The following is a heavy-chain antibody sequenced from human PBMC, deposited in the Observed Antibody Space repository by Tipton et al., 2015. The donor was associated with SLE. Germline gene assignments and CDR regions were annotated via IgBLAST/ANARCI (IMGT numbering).Heavy chain of an antibody. CDR2: IFYSGST. V-gene: IGHV4-59*01. J-gene: IGHJ4*02. D-gene: IGHD4-11*01. CDR1: GGSISTYF. CDR3: ARYTRADYSTSSSDFDH. Sequence: TLSLTCTVSGGSISTYFWSWIRQPPGKGLEWIGYIFYSGSTNYNPSLKSRVTISVDTSKNQFSLKLRSVSAADTAVYYCARYTRADYSTSSSDFDHWGQGTLVTVSS.